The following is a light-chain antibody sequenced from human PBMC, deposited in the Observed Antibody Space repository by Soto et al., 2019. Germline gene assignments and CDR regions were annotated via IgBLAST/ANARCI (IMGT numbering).Light chain of an antibody. Sequence: EIVMTQSPVTLSVSPGERATLSCRASQSVSNNYLAWYQQKPGQAPRLLIYDASNRATGIPARFSGSRSGTDFTLTISRLEPEDFAVYYCQQYGNSPWTFGQGTKGDIK. CDR3: QQYGNSPWT. J-gene: IGKJ1*01. CDR2: DAS. V-gene: IGKV3-20*01. CDR1: QSVSNNY.